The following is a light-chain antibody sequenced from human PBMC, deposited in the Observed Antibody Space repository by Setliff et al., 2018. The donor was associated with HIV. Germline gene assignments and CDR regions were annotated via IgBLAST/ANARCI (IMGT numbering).Light chain of an antibody. CDR3: SSYTRDATVM. J-gene: IGLJ3*02. Sequence: LTQPASVSGSPGQSITVSCTGTSSDVGGYNYASWYQYHPGKAPKLMIYEVNNRPSGVSDRFSGSKSGNTASLTISGLQAEDEGDYYCSSYTRDATVMFGGGTKVTVL. V-gene: IGLV2-14*01. CDR1: SSDVGGYNY. CDR2: EVN.